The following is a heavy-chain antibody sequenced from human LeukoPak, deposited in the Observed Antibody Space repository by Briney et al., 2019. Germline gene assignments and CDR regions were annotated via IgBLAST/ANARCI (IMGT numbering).Heavy chain of an antibody. CDR2: IEYSGST. V-gene: IGHV4-39*01. CDR1: AGSISSSSYY. J-gene: IGHJ4*02. CDR3: ARQSYCSSTSCYLDY. D-gene: IGHD2-2*01. Sequence: SETLSLTCTISAGSISSSSYYWGWIRQPPVKGLEWIGRIEYSGSTYYNPSLKTPGTMLVETSKNQFSLKLSSVTAADTAVYYCARQSYCSSTSCYLDYWGQGTLVTVSS.